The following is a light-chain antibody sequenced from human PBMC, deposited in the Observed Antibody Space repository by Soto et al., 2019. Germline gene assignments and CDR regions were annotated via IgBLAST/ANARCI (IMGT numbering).Light chain of an antibody. CDR3: QQRTTWPT. Sequence: EMVVTQSPATLSVSPGERATLSCRASQDVSSNLAWYQQKPGQAPSLLIYGASTRATGTPARFSGSGSGTEFTLTISSLQSEDYAVYFCQQRTTWPTFGGGTKVEIK. CDR2: GAS. CDR1: QDVSSN. J-gene: IGKJ4*01. V-gene: IGKV3-15*01.